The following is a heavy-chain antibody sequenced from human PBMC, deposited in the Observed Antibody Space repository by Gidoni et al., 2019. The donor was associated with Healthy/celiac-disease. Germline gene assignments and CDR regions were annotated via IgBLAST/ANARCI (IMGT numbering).Heavy chain of an antibody. CDR3: ARRRSSRPENYYYYYMDV. J-gene: IGHJ6*03. CDR1: GGCISSSSYY. D-gene: IGHD6-13*01. V-gene: IGHV4-39*01. CDR2: IYNSGST. Sequence: QLQLQEWGPGLVKPSETLCLTCTVSGGCISSSSYYWGWIRQPPGKGLGWIGGIYNSGSTYYNPSLKSRVTISVDTCKNQFSLKLSYVTAADTAVYYCARRRSSRPENYYYYYMDVWGKGTTVTVSS.